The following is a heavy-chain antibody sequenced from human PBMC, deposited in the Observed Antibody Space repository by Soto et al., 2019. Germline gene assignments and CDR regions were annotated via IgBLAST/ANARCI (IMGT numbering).Heavy chain of an antibody. D-gene: IGHD5-12*01. CDR1: GYSFTSYW. CDR3: ARGLGGYDFSGTEYYYGMDV. J-gene: IGHJ6*02. Sequence: GESLKISCKGSGYSFTSYWISWVRQMPGKGLEWMGRIDPSDSYTNYSPSFQGHVTISADKSISTAYLQWSSLKASDTAMYYCARGLGGYDFSGTEYYYGMDVWGQGTTVTVSS. CDR2: IDPSDSYT. V-gene: IGHV5-10-1*01.